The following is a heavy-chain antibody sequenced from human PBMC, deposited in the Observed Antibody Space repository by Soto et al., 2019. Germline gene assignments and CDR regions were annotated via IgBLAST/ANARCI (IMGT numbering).Heavy chain of an antibody. D-gene: IGHD3-16*02. V-gene: IGHV3-15*07. CDR2: IKSKTDGGTT. CDR3: TTDTAGIMITFGGVIGDYYYYYGMDV. J-gene: IGHJ6*02. Sequence: PGGSLRLSCAASGFTFSNAWMNWVRQAPGKGLEWVGRIKSKTDGGTTDYAAPVKGRFTISRDDSKNTLYLQMNSLKTEDTAVYYCTTDTAGIMITFGGVIGDYYYYYGMDVWGQGTTVTVSS. CDR1: GFTFSNAW.